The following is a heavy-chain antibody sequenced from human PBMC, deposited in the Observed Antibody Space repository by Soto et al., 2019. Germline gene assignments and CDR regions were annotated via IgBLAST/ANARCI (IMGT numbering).Heavy chain of an antibody. D-gene: IGHD6-13*01. CDR1: GFAFGSYS. Sequence: PGGSLRLSCAASGFAFGSYSMNWVRQAPGKGLEWVSSISSSSSYIYYADSVKGRFTISRDNAKNSLYLQMNSLRAEDTAVYYCARGLRGYSSSWFYFDYWGQGTLVTVSS. CDR3: ARGLRGYSSSWFYFDY. J-gene: IGHJ4*02. CDR2: ISSSSSYI. V-gene: IGHV3-21*01.